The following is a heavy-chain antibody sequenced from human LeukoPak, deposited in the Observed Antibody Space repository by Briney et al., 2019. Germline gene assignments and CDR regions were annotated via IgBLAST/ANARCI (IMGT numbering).Heavy chain of an antibody. V-gene: IGHV4-39*01. Sequence: KASETLSLTCTVSGGSISSSSYYWGWIRQPPGKGLEWIGSIYYSGSTYYNPSLKSRGTISVDTSKNQFSLKLSSVTAADTAVYYCARHCGPWSGGSCYSRWFDPWGQGTLVTVSS. CDR2: IYYSGST. D-gene: IGHD2-15*01. J-gene: IGHJ5*02. CDR3: ARHCGPWSGGSCYSRWFDP. CDR1: GGSISSSSYY.